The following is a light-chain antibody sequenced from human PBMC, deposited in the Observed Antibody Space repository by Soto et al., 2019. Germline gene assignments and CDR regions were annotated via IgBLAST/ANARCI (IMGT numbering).Light chain of an antibody. CDR2: AVS. CDR1: ASGVGGYNY. J-gene: IGLJ1*01. V-gene: IGLV2-14*01. Sequence: SALTQPASVSGSPGQSITISCTGTASGVGGYNYVSWYQQHPGKAPKLMIHAVSNRPSGISSRFSGSKSGNTASLTISGLQSEDEADYFSCSYTSRTTYVFGTGTKLTVL. CDR3: CSYTSRTTYV.